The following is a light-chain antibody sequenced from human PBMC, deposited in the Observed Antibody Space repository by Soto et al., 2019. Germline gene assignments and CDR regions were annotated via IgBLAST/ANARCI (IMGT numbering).Light chain of an antibody. Sequence: EIVLTQSPGTLSLSPGERATLSCRASQSVSSSFLAWYQQKPGQAPRLLIYGASSRATGIPERFSGSGSGTDFTLTISGLEPEDFAVYYCQQYGGSPLTFGGGTKVEI. J-gene: IGKJ4*01. CDR1: QSVSSSF. CDR3: QQYGGSPLT. V-gene: IGKV3-20*01. CDR2: GAS.